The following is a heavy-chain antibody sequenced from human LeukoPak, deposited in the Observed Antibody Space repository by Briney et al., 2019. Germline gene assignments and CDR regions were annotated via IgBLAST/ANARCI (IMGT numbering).Heavy chain of an antibody. CDR2: INHSGST. D-gene: IGHD1-26*01. CDR3: ARHGDDSGSYYFDY. V-gene: IGHV4-34*01. J-gene: IGHJ4*02. CDR1: GGSFSGYY. Sequence: SETLSLTCAVYGGSFSGYYWSWIRQPPGKGLEWIGEINHSGSTNYNPSLKSRVTISVDTSKNQFSLKLSSVTAADTAVYYCARHGDDSGSYYFDYWGQGTLVTVSS.